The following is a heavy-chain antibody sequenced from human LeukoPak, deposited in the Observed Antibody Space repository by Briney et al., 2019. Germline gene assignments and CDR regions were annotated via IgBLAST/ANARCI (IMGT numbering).Heavy chain of an antibody. CDR2: ISYDGSNK. Sequence: PGRSLRLSCAASGFTFSSYGMHWVRQAPGKGLEWVAVISYDGSNKYYADSVKGRFTISRDNSKNTLYLQMNSLRAEDTAVYYCVGGKLRYFDWSTVGFDPWGQGTLVTVSS. J-gene: IGHJ5*02. CDR1: GFTFSSYG. V-gene: IGHV3-30*03. D-gene: IGHD3-9*01. CDR3: VGGKLRYFDWSTVGFDP.